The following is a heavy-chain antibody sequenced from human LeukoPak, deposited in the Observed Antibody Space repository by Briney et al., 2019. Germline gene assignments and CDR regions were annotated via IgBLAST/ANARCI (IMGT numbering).Heavy chain of an antibody. Sequence: GASVKVSCTASGYTFTSYYMHWVRQAPGQGLEWMGIINPSGGSTSYAQKFQGRVTMTRDTSTSTVYMVLSSLRSEDTAVYYCASQGWSRDFDYWGQGTLVTVSS. V-gene: IGHV1-46*01. J-gene: IGHJ4*02. CDR3: ASQGWSRDFDY. D-gene: IGHD6-19*01. CDR1: GYTFTSYY. CDR2: INPSGGST.